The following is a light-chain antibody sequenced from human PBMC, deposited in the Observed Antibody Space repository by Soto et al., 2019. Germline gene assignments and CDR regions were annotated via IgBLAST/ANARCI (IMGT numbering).Light chain of an antibody. Sequence: ESVLAQSPATLSLSPGERATLSCRASQSVSSYLAWYQQKPGQAPRLLIYAASTRATGVPARFGGSGSETEFTLTINSLQSEDFALYYCQQYNDASPITFGQGTRLEI. CDR3: QQYNDASPIT. CDR1: QSVSSY. V-gene: IGKV3-15*01. J-gene: IGKJ5*01. CDR2: AAS.